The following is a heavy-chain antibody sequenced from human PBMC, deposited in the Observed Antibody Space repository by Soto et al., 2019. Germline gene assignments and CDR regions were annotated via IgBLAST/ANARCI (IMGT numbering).Heavy chain of an antibody. Sequence: SETLSLTCIVSGGSISNYYWSWVRQPPGKGLEWIGYIYYSGSTNYNPSLTSRVTISVDTSKNQFSLKLSSVTAADTAVYYCARHRYSYGVYYFDYWGQVTLVTV. D-gene: IGHD5-18*01. CDR2: IYYSGST. CDR3: ARHRYSYGVYYFDY. V-gene: IGHV4-59*08. CDR1: GGSISNYY. J-gene: IGHJ4*02.